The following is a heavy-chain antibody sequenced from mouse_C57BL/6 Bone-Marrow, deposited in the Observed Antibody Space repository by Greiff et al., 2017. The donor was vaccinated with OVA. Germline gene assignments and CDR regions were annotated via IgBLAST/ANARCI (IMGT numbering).Heavy chain of an antibody. CDR1: GFNIKDDY. J-gene: IGHJ1*03. CDR2: IDPENGDT. CDR3: TTPPLYGSSSFDG. D-gene: IGHD1-1*01. Sequence: VQLQQSGAELVRPGASVKLSCTASGFNIKDDYMHWVKQRPEQGLEWIGWIDPENGDTEYASKFQGKATITADTSSNTAYLQLSSLTSEDTAVYYCTTPPLYGSSSFDGWGTGTTVTVSS. V-gene: IGHV14-4*01.